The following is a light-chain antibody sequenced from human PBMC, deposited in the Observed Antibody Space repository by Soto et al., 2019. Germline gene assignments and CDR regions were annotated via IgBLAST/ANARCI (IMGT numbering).Light chain of an antibody. J-gene: IGKJ2*01. Sequence: RVMTQSPAPLSVSPGQRATLSCRSSQSISTELAWYQQKPGQPPRLLIYSASTRATGVPARFTGSWSGSEFTLTISGLQAEDYAVYYCKQGHSWPLTFGQGTRLEI. CDR3: KQGHSWPLT. CDR1: QSISTE. CDR2: SAS. V-gene: IGKV3-15*01.